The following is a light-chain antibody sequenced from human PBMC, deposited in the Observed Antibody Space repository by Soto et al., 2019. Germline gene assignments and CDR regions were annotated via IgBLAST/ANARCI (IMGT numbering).Light chain of an antibody. CDR1: LSVLYSSNNKNY. Sequence: DIVMTQSPDSLAVSLGERATINCKSSLSVLYSSNNKNYLTWYQQKPGQPPKLLIYWASTRESGVPDRFSGSGAGTEFTLTISSLQAEDVAVYSCQQYYRTPGTFGQGTNVEIK. V-gene: IGKV4-1*01. J-gene: IGKJ1*01. CDR3: QQYYRTPGT. CDR2: WAS.